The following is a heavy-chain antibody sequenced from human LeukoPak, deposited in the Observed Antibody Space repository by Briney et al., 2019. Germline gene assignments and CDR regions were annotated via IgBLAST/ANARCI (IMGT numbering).Heavy chain of an antibody. CDR2: MNPNSGNT. CDR3: ARVENFAYYYYYYMDV. Sequence: GASVKVSCKASGYTFTSYDINWVRQATGQGLEWMGWMNPNSGNTGYAQKFQGRVTMTRNTSISTAYMELSSLRSEDTAVYYCARVENFAYYYYYYMDVWGKGTTVTISS. CDR1: GYTFTSYD. J-gene: IGHJ6*03. V-gene: IGHV1-8*01.